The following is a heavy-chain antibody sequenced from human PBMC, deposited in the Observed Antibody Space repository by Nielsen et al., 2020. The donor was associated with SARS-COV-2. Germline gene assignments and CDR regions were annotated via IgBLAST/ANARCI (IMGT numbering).Heavy chain of an antibody. D-gene: IGHD2-2*01. Sequence: SETLSLTCAVSGGSVSSNDWWTWVRQSPGKGLEWIGEVSHSGSLNYNQSLKSRVTLSMDKSKRQFSLRLTSVSAADTAVYFCARGDLVVVPSPILGLGPFFYYFYLDVWGKGTTVIVSS. CDR2: VSHSGSL. J-gene: IGHJ6*03. V-gene: IGHV4-4*02. CDR1: GGSVSSNDW. CDR3: ARGDLVVVPSPILGLGPFFYYFYLDV.